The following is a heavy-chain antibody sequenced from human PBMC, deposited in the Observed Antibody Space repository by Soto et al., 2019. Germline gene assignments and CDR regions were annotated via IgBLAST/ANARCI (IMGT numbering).Heavy chain of an antibody. CDR2: ISSSSSYI. CDR1: GFTFSSYS. CDR3: AREGLGRSFMVATSGFDY. V-gene: IGHV3-21*01. J-gene: IGHJ4*02. D-gene: IGHD5-12*01. Sequence: PGGSLRLSCAASGFTFSSYSMNWVRQAPGKGLEWVSSISSSSSYIYYADSVKGRFTISRDNAKNSLYLQMNSLRAEDTAVYYCAREGLGRSFMVATSGFDYWGQGTLVTVSS.